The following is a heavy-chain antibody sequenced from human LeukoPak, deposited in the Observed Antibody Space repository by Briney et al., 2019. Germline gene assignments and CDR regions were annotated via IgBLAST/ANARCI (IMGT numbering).Heavy chain of an antibody. D-gene: IGHD4-17*01. V-gene: IGHV3-30*18. CDR1: GFTFSSYG. Sequence: GRSLRLSCAASGFTFSSYGMHWVRQAPGKGLEWVAVISYDGSNQYYADSVKGRFTISRDNSKNTLYLQMNSLRAEDTAVYYCAKVSRYGDDGEYFQHWGQGTLVTVSS. CDR3: AKVSRYGDDGEYFQH. J-gene: IGHJ1*01. CDR2: ISYDGSNQ.